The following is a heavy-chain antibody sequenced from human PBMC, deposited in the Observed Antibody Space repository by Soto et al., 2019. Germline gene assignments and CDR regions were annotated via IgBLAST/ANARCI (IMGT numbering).Heavy chain of an antibody. CDR1: TGYISTYD. D-gene: IGHD6-19*01. V-gene: IGHV4-59*01. CDR3: VRDYLLAGFDT. Sequence: SETHSLTCTVSTGYISTYDWTWVRQPPGKGLEWIGYVYFSGSSNYNPSLKSRVGMSIDTSKNQFSLELKSVTAADTATYYCVRDYLLAGFDTWGQGILVTVSS. J-gene: IGHJ5*02. CDR2: VYFSGSS.